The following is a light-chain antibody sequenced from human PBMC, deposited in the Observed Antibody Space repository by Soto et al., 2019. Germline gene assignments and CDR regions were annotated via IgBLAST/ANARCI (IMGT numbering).Light chain of an antibody. Sequence: SALTQPAPVFGSPGPSITISCPGTSSDVGGYNYVSWYQQHPGKAPKLMIYDVSNRPSGVSNRFSGSKSGNTASLTISGLQAEDEADYYCSSYTSILYVFGTGTKVTVL. J-gene: IGLJ1*01. CDR2: DVS. V-gene: IGLV2-14*01. CDR1: SSDVGGYNY. CDR3: SSYTSILYV.